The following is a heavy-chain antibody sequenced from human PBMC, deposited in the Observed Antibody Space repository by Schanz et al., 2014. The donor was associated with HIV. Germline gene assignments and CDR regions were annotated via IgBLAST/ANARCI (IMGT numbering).Heavy chain of an antibody. J-gene: IGHJ4*02. D-gene: IGHD6-19*01. CDR3: AKRGVAAEFDY. Sequence: EVQLVESGGSMVQPGRSLRLSCAASGFRFDDYAMHWVRQAPGKGLEWVAGISWLGRNIVYVDSVEGRFTISRDNVKNTLSLQMSSLRIEDTALYYCAKRGVAAEFDYWGQGTLVTVSS. CDR1: GFRFDDYA. V-gene: IGHV3-9*01. CDR2: ISWLGRNI.